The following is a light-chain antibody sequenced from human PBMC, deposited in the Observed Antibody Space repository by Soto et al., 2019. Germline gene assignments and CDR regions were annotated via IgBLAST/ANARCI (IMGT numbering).Light chain of an antibody. J-gene: IGKJ4*01. Sequence: MTQRPPPLSASLGERATLPSRASQSVSSNLAWYQQKPGQAPRLLIYGASTRATGIPARFSGSGSGAEFTLTINSLQSEDFAVYYCQQYNNWPLTFGGGTKVDIK. CDR2: GAS. CDR3: QQYNNWPLT. CDR1: QSVSSN. V-gene: IGKV3-15*01.